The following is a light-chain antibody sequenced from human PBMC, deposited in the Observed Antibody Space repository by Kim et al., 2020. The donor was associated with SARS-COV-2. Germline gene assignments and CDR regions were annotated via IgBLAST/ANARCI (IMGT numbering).Light chain of an antibody. J-gene: IGLJ3*02. CDR3: AAWDDSLNGPL. V-gene: IGLV1-44*01. Sequence: GPRLNSACSGGYSNIGGNPVTWYQQLPGSAPKLLIYANNQRPSGVPDRFSASKSGTSASLAISGVQSEDEADYYCAAWDDSLNGPLFGGGTKVTVL. CDR1: YSNIGGNP. CDR2: ANN.